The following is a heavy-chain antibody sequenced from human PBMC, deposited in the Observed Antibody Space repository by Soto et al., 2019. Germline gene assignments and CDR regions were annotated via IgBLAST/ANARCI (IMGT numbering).Heavy chain of an antibody. J-gene: IGHJ4*02. D-gene: IGHD3-22*01. Sequence: QVKLVESGGGVVQPGTSLRLSCAASGFTFSRYSLHWVRQAPGKGLEWVAGSNEYYADSVKGRFIISRDNSKAMLYLQMNNLRAEDTAVYYCARDYFDSGGFYSDLLGFWGQGTLVTVPS. CDR1: GFTFSRYS. V-gene: IGHV3-30-3*01. CDR2: GSNE. CDR3: ARDYFDSGGFYSDLLGF.